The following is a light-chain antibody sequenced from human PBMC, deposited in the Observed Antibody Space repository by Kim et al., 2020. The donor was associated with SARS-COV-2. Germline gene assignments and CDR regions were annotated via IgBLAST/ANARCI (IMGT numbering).Light chain of an antibody. V-gene: IGKV3-15*01. CDR2: GAS. CDR3: QQDNNWPPFT. CDR1: QSVSSN. Sequence: EIVMTQSPATLSVSPGERATLSCRASQSVSSNLAWYQQKPGQAPRLLIYGASTRATGIPARFSGSGSGTEFTLTISGLQSEDFAVYYCQQDNNWPPFTFGQGTRLESK. J-gene: IGKJ5*01.